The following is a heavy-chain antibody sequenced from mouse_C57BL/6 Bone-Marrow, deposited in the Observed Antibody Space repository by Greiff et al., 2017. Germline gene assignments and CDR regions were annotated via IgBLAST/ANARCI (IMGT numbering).Heavy chain of an antibody. Sequence: DVHLVESGGGLVKPGGSLKLSCAASGFTFSDYGMHWVRQAPEKGLEWVAYISRGSSTIYYADTVKGRFTNSRDNAKNTLFLQMTSLRSEDTAMXYCAGISYAMAYWGQGTSVTVSS. CDR2: ISRGSSTI. CDR1: GFTFSDYG. V-gene: IGHV5-17*01. CDR3: AGISYAMAY. J-gene: IGHJ4*01.